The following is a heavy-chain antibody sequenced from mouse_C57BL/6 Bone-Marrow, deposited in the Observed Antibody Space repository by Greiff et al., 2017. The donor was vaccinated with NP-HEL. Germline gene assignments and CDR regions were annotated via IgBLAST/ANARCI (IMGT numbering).Heavy chain of an antibody. CDR2: IHPSDSDT. CDR3: AIYYGSSYWYFDV. Sequence: VQLQQPGAELVKPGASVKVSCKASGYTFTSYWMHWVKQRPGQGLEWIGRIHPSDSDTNYNQKFKGKATLTVDRSSSTAYMQLSSLTSEVSAVYYCAIYYGSSYWYFDVWGTGTTVTVSA. J-gene: IGHJ1*03. V-gene: IGHV1-74*01. D-gene: IGHD1-1*01. CDR1: GYTFTSYW.